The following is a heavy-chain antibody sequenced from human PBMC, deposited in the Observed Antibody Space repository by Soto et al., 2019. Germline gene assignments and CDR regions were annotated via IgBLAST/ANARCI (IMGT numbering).Heavy chain of an antibody. CDR2: IRNKTNSYAT. Sequence: GKGEEGVGRIRNKTNSYATAYIASVKGRFTISRDDSKNTVYLQMNSLKIDDTAVYFCTSRRDRTAVDPLDYWGLGTLVTVSS. D-gene: IGHD5-18*01. V-gene: IGHV3-73*01. CDR3: TSRRDRTAVDPLDY. J-gene: IGHJ4*02.